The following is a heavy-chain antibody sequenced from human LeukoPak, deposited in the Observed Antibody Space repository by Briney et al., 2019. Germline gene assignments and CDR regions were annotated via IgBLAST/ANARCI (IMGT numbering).Heavy chain of an antibody. Sequence: ASVKVSCKASGYTFTGYYMHWVRQAPGQGLEWMGRINPNSGGTNYAPKFQGRVTMTRDTSISTAYMELSRLRSDDTAVYYCAREGGSSGYYSDYWGQGTLVTVSS. D-gene: IGHD3-22*01. CDR1: GYTFTGYY. J-gene: IGHJ4*02. CDR2: INPNSGGT. CDR3: AREGGSSGYYSDY. V-gene: IGHV1-2*06.